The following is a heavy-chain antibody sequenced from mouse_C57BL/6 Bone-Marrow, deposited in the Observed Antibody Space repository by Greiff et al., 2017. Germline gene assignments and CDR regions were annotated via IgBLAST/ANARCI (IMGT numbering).Heavy chain of an antibody. CDR3: ARLGSIGGFGY. J-gene: IGHJ2*01. CDR1: GYTFTSYW. D-gene: IGHD2-14*01. Sequence: QVQLQQPGAELVMPGASVKLSCKASGYTFTSYWMHWVKQRPGQGLEWIGEIDPSDSDTNYNQKFKGKSTLTVDKSSSTAYMQLSSLTTEDAAVYCCARLGSIGGFGYWGQGTTLTVSS. CDR2: IDPSDSDT. V-gene: IGHV1-69*01.